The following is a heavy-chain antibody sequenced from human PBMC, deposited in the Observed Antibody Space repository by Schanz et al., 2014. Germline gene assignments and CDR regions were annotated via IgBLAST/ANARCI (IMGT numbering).Heavy chain of an antibody. CDR3: AKVREWWPYYFDY. CDR1: GFTFDDYA. CDR2: ISWNSGSI. J-gene: IGHJ4*02. D-gene: IGHD2-15*01. Sequence: EVQLVESGGGLVQPGRSLRLSCAASGFTFDDYAMHWVRQAPGKGLEWVSGISWNSGSIGYEDSVKGRFTISRDNSDNTLFLQMNSLRAEDTAVYYCAKVREWWPYYFDYWGQGTLVTVSS. V-gene: IGHV3-9*01.